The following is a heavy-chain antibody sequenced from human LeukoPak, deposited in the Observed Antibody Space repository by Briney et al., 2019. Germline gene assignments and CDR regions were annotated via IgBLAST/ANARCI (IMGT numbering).Heavy chain of an antibody. CDR3: ARDDKWGFDY. Sequence: GGSLRLSCAASGFTFSDYPMNWVRQAPGKGLEWISNIRGSGSGSGSGVYYADSVRGRFTISRDDAKNSLFLQMNSLRADDTAFYYCARDDKWGFDYWGQGAQVTVSS. J-gene: IGHJ4*02. CDR1: GFTFSDYP. V-gene: IGHV3-48*04. CDR2: IRGSGSGSGSGV. D-gene: IGHD7-27*01.